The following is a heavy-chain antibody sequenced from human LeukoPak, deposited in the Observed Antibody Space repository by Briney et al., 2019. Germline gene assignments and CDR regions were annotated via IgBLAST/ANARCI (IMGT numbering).Heavy chain of an antibody. CDR3: ARRRITMVRGVIIRRWGFDY. CDR2: IYHSGST. J-gene: IGHJ4*02. V-gene: IGHV4-38-2*02. D-gene: IGHD3-10*01. Sequence: PSETLSLTRTVSGYSISSGYYWGWIRQPPGKGLEWIGSIYHSGSTYYNPSLKSRVTISVDTSKNQFSLKLSSVTAADTAVYYCARRRITMVRGVIIRRWGFDYWGQGTLVTVSS. CDR1: GYSISSGYY.